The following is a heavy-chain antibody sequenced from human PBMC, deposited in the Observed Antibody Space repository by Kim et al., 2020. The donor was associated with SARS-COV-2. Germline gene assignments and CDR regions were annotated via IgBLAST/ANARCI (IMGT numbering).Heavy chain of an antibody. D-gene: IGHD1-26*01. J-gene: IGHJ4*02. Sequence: YYADAGKRRFNISRDNSKNTLYLQMNSLGAEDTAVYYCAKGGYSGSSFDYWGQGTLVTVSS. CDR3: AKGGYSGSSFDY. V-gene: IGHV3-30*02.